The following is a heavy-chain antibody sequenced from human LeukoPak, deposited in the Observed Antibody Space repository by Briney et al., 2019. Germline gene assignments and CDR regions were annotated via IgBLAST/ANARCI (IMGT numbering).Heavy chain of an antibody. J-gene: IGHJ6*03. D-gene: IGHD6-6*01. CDR3: AREGWLGIAARLTDYYYYYMDV. V-gene: IGHV1-2*06. CDR1: GFTFTDYY. CDR2: INLNSGAT. Sequence: GAPVKVSCKASGFTFTDYYLHWVRQAPGQGLEWMGRINLNSGATKYEQKFQGRVTMTRDTSISTAYLEVSSLTSDDTAIFYCAREGWLGIAARLTDYYYYYMDVWGKGTTVTVSS.